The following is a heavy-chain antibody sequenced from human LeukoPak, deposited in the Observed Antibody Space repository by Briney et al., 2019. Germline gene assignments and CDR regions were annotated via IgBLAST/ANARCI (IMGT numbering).Heavy chain of an antibody. CDR2: IYYSGST. Sequence: SETLSLTCTVSGGPISSGDYYWSWIRQPPGKGLGWIGYIYYSGSTYYNPSLKSRVTISVDTSKNQFSLKLSSVTAADTAVYYCARSRWLRLPDYWGQGTLVTVSS. CDR1: GGPISSGDYY. D-gene: IGHD5-12*01. V-gene: IGHV4-30-4*08. CDR3: ARSRWLRLPDY. J-gene: IGHJ4*02.